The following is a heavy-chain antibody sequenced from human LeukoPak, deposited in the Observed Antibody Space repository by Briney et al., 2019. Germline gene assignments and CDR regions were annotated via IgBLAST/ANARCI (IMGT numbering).Heavy chain of an antibody. CDR2: IYYSERT. Sequence: PAETLPLTCTVSRGSISSYYGSGLRQPPGKGLEGIGYIYYSERTNYNLSLKSRVIISVDTSKNQFSLKLSSVTAPDPRVYYCASASSTSCYYDAFDIRGQPTMVTVSP. D-gene: IGHD2-2*01. J-gene: IGHJ3*02. CDR3: ASASSTSCYYDAFDI. CDR1: RGSISSYY. V-gene: IGHV4-59*01.